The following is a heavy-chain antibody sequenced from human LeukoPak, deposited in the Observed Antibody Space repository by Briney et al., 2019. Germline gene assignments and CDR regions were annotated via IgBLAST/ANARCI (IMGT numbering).Heavy chain of an antibody. J-gene: IGHJ4*02. CDR3: AREGGFYRPLDY. CDR1: GGSISTTNW. Sequence: PSETLSLTCDVSGGSISTTNWWTWVRQPPGGGLEWIGELHLNGRTHYSPSLESRVTMSVDMSENHVSLQLTSVTAADSAVYYCAREGGFYRPLDYSGPGTLVIVSA. CDR2: LHLNGRT. D-gene: IGHD6-25*01. V-gene: IGHV4-4*02.